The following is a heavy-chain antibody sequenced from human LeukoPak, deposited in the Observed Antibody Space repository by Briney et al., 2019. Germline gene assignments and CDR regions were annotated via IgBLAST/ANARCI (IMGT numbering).Heavy chain of an antibody. Sequence: GGSLRLSCAASGFTVSSNYMSWVRQALGKGLEWVSVIYSGGSTYYADSVKGRFTISRDNSKNTLYLQMNSLRAEDTAVYYCARYYDFWSGYYHRPSGAFDIWGQGTMVTVSS. V-gene: IGHV3-53*01. CDR3: ARYYDFWSGYYHRPSGAFDI. CDR1: GFTVSSNY. D-gene: IGHD3-3*01. J-gene: IGHJ3*02. CDR2: IYSGGST.